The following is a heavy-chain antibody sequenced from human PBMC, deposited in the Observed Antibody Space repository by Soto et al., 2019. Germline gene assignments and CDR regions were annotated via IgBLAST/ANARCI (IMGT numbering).Heavy chain of an antibody. Sequence: GGSLRLSCAASGFTFSSYSMNWVRQAPGKGLEWVSSISSSSSYIYYADSVKGRFTISRDNAKNSLYLQMNSLRAEDTAVYYCARDLVVAATIEEGIFDYWGQGTLVTVSS. CDR3: ARDLVVAATIEEGIFDY. V-gene: IGHV3-21*01. CDR2: ISSSSSYI. D-gene: IGHD2-15*01. J-gene: IGHJ4*02. CDR1: GFTFSSYS.